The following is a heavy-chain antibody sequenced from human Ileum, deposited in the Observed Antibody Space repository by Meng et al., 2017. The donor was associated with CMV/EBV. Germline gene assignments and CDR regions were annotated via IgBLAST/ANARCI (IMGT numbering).Heavy chain of an antibody. CDR1: GFTFSVYA. D-gene: IGHD4-23*01. J-gene: IGHJ4*02. CDR2: ISGSGIST. CDR3: AKALTTVVTLDY. V-gene: IGHV3-23*01. Sequence: SCEASGFTFSVYAINWVRQAPGKGLGWVAGISGSGISTYYADSVKGRLTVSRDNSKNTVYLQMNSLRVNDTAVYYCAKALTTVVTLDYWGQGTLVTVSS.